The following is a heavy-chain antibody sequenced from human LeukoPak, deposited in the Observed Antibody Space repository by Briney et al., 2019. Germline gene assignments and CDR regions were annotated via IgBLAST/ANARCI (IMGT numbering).Heavy chain of an antibody. V-gene: IGHV1-69*01. CDR1: GGTFSSYA. D-gene: IGHD1-7*01. CDR2: IIPIFGTA. CDR3: ARDLELRSWAYYYMDV. J-gene: IGHJ6*03. Sequence: SVKVSCKASGGTFSSYAISWVRQAPGQGLEWMGGIIPIFGTANYAQKFQGRVTITADESTSTAYMELSSLRSEDTAVYYCARDLELRSWAYYYMDVWGKGTTVTVSS.